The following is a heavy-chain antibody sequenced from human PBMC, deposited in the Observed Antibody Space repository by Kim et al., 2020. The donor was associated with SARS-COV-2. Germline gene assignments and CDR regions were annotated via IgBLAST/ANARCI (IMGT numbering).Heavy chain of an antibody. Sequence: ASVKVSCKASGYTFTSYYMHWVRQAPGQGLEWMGIINPSGGSTSYAQKFQGRVTMTRDTSTSTVYMELSSLRSEDTAVYYCATPLGYYYYDSSGLHEGPGNDAFDIWGQGTMVTVSS. J-gene: IGHJ3*02. CDR1: GYTFTSYY. CDR2: INPSGGST. V-gene: IGHV1-46*01. CDR3: ATPLGYYYYDSSGLHEGPGNDAFDI. D-gene: IGHD3-22*01.